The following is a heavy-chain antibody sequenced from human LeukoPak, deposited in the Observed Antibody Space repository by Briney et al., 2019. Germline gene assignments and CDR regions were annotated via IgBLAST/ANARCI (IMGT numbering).Heavy chain of an antibody. J-gene: IGHJ4*02. Sequence: GGSLRLSCAASGFTFSSYEMNWVRQAPGKGLEWVSYISSSGTTIYHADSVKGRFTISRDNAKNSLYLQMNSLRVEDTAVYYCARRYCSSTSCLIDYWGQGTLVTVSS. D-gene: IGHD2-2*01. CDR1: GFTFSSYE. V-gene: IGHV3-48*03. CDR3: ARRYCSSTSCLIDY. CDR2: ISSSGTTI.